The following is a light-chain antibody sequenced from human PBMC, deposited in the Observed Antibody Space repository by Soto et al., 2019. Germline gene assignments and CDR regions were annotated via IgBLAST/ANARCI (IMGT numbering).Light chain of an antibody. J-gene: IGKJ5*01. CDR3: QQRSDWPIT. CDR1: QSVRSH. V-gene: IGKV3-11*01. CDR2: EAS. Sequence: IVLTQSPDTLSLSPGERATLSCRGSQSVRSHLVWYQQKPGQAPRLLIYEASNRATGIPARFSGSGSGTDFTLTISSLEPEDFAVYYCQQRSDWPITFGQGTLLEIK.